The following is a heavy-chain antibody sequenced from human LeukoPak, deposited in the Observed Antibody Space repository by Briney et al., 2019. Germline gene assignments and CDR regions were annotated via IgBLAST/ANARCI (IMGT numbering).Heavy chain of an antibody. Sequence: GGSLRLSCAASGFTFSNYAMNWVRQAPGKGLEWVSGISGSGESTNYADSVKGRFTISRDNAKNTLYLQMDSLRADDTAVYYCATAGNYRFDYWGQGTLVTVSS. J-gene: IGHJ4*02. CDR3: ATAGNYRFDY. CDR2: ISGSGEST. V-gene: IGHV3-23*01. CDR1: GFTFSNYA. D-gene: IGHD1-7*01.